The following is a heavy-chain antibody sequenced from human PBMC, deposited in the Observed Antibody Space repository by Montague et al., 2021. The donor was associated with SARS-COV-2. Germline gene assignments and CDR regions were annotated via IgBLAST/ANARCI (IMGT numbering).Heavy chain of an antibody. CDR3: ARGISRQNNIVVAGLYYFDS. J-gene: IGHJ4*02. CDR2: LYYSGST. CDR1: AGSISSSSFY. Sequence: SETLSLTCTVSAGSISSSSFYRGWIRQPTCEGLAWIGSLYYSGSTYYNPSLKSRVTISGDTSKNQFSLKLSYVTAADTAVYYCARGISRQNNIVVAGLYYFDSWGQGTLVTVAS. V-gene: IGHV4-39*07. D-gene: IGHD2-15*01.